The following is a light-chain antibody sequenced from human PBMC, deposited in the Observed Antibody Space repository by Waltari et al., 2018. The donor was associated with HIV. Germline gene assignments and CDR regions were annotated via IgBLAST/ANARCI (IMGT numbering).Light chain of an antibody. CDR2: GAS. V-gene: IGKV3-20*01. Sequence: EIVLTQSPGTLSLSPGERATLSCRASQSVRSSYLNWYQQKPGRAPRLLIYGASNRATGIPDRFSGSGSGTDFTLTISRLEPEDFAVYYCQQYGSPPYTFGQGTKLEFK. CDR3: QQYGSPPYT. J-gene: IGKJ2*01. CDR1: QSVRSSY.